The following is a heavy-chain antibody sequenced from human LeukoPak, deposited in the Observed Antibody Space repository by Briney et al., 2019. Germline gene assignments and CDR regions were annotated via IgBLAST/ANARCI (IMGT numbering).Heavy chain of an antibody. CDR1: GFTFSSYA. CDR3: AKDSNFWSGYYGSDY. V-gene: IGHV3-23*01. D-gene: IGHD3-3*01. Sequence: GGSLRLSCAASGFTFSSYAMSWVRQAPGKGLEWVSAISGSGGSTYYADSVKGRFTISRDNSKNTLYLQMNSLRAEDTAVYYCAKDSNFWSGYYGSDYWGQGTLVTVSS. CDR2: ISGSGGST. J-gene: IGHJ4*02.